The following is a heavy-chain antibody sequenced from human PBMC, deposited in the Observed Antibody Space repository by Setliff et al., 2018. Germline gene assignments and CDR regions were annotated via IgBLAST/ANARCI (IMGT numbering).Heavy chain of an antibody. CDR3: ARDLREMATILNWLDP. J-gene: IGHJ5*02. Sequence: PSETLSLTCTVSGYSISSGYYWGWIRQPPGKGLEWIGSIYHSGSTYYNPSLKSRVTISVDTSKNQFSLKLTSVTAADTAVYYCARDLREMATILNWLDPWGQGTLVTVSS. V-gene: IGHV4-38-2*02. CDR2: IYHSGST. D-gene: IGHD5-12*01. CDR1: GYSISSGYY.